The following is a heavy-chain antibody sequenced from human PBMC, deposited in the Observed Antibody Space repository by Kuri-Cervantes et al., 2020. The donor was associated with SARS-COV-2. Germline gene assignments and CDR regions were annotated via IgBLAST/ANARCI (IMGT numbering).Heavy chain of an antibody. D-gene: IGHD1-26*01. CDR2: ISSSGSTI. V-gene: IGHV3-11*04. Sequence: GESLKISCAASGFTFSDYYMSWIRQAPGKGLEWVSYISSSGSTIYYADSVKGRFTISRDYAKSSLYLQMNSLRAEDTAFYYCARLATGGSFSDWGQGTLVTVSS. J-gene: IGHJ4*02. CDR3: ARLATGGSFSD. CDR1: GFTFSDYY.